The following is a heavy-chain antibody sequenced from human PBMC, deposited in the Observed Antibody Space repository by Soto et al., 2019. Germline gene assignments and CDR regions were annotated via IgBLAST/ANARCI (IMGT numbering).Heavy chain of an antibody. Sequence: ASVKVSCKASGYTFTSYGISWVRQAPGQGLEWMGGISANNGNTNYAQKFQGRVTITADESTSTAYMELSSLRSEDTAVYYCARVGKDKDAFDIWGQGTMVTVSS. CDR1: GYTFTSYG. CDR2: ISANNGNT. V-gene: IGHV1-18*01. CDR3: ARVGKDKDAFDI. J-gene: IGHJ3*02.